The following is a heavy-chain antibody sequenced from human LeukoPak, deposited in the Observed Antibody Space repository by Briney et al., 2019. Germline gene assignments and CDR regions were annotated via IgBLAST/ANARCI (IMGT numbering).Heavy chain of an antibody. Sequence: SVKVSCKASGGTFSNFAIGWVRQAPGQGLEWMGGITPLFGTANYGQKSQGRVTITADKSTSTAYMELSSLRSEDTAVYYCASSGLGGSGNYHRTWYNWFDPWGQGTLITVSS. J-gene: IGHJ5*02. CDR1: GGTFSNFA. CDR2: ITPLFGTA. D-gene: IGHD3-10*01. V-gene: IGHV1-69*06. CDR3: ASSGLGGSGNYHRTWYNWFDP.